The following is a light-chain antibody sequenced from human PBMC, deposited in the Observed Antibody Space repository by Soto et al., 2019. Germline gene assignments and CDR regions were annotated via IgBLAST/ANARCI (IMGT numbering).Light chain of an antibody. CDR3: EQYDNWPYT. CDR2: GAS. Sequence: EIVMTHSPAPLSVPPGERATLSCRASQSVSNNLAWYQQKPGQAPRLLIYGASTRATAIPARFSGSGSGTEFTLTISSLQSEDFAVYFCEQYDNWPYTFGQGTKLEI. V-gene: IGKV3-15*01. J-gene: IGKJ2*01. CDR1: QSVSNN.